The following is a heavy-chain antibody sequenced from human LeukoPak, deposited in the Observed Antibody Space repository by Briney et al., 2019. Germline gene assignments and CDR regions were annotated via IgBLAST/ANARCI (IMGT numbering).Heavy chain of an antibody. Sequence: SETLSLTCVVSGFSISSGYYWGWIRHPPGKGLECIGNIHPSGTTFFNSSLNSRVTMSIDTSKNQFSLKLTSVTAADTAVYYCAREVERRIVNWGQGILVTVSS. D-gene: IGHD1-1*01. J-gene: IGHJ4*02. CDR1: GFSISSGYY. CDR3: AREVERRIVN. CDR2: IHPSGTT. V-gene: IGHV4-38-2*02.